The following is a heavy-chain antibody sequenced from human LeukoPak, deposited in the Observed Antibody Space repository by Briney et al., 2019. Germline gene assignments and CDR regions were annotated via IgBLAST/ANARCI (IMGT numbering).Heavy chain of an antibody. V-gene: IGHV3-30*02. Sequence: GGSLRLSCAASGFTFSSYGMHWVRQAPGKGLEWVAFIRYDGSNKYYADSVKGRFTISRDNSKNTLYLQMNSPRAEDTAVYYCAKLGIAAAGTDYWGQGTLVTVSS. D-gene: IGHD6-13*01. CDR1: GFTFSSYG. CDR3: AKLGIAAAGTDY. CDR2: IRYDGSNK. J-gene: IGHJ4*02.